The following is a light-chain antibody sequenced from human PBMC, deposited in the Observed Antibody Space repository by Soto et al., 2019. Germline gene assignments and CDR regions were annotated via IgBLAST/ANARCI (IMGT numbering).Light chain of an antibody. Sequence: QTASVSGSPGQSITISCTGTSSDIGGYNFVSWYQQHPGKAPKVMIYEVSNRPSGVSNRFAGSKSGNTASLTISGLQAEDEADYYCCSYAGSYTYVFGTGTKVTVL. CDR2: EVS. J-gene: IGLJ1*01. CDR1: SSDIGGYNF. V-gene: IGLV2-14*01. CDR3: CSYAGSYTYV.